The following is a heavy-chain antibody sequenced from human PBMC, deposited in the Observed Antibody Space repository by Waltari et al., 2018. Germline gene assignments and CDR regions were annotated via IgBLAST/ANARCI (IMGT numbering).Heavy chain of an antibody. CDR1: GFTFSSYA. V-gene: IGHV3-23*01. J-gene: IGHJ6*02. CDR2: ISGSGGST. CDR3: AKAGTRFLGELLRRYYYYGMDV. Sequence: EVQLLESGGGLVQPGGSLRLSCAASGFTFSSYAMSWVRQAPGKGLEWVSAISGSGGSTDYADAVKGRFTISRDNSKNTLYLQMNSLRAEDTAVYYCAKAGTRFLGELLRRYYYYGMDVWGQGTTVTVSS. D-gene: IGHD1-26*01.